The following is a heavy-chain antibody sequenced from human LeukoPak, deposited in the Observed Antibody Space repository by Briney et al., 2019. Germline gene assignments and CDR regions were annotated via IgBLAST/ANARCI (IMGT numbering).Heavy chain of an antibody. V-gene: IGHV4-34*01. CDR2: INHSGST. J-gene: IGHJ2*01. CDR3: ARAWYFDL. Sequence: SETLSLTCAVYGGSFSGYYWSWIRQPPGKGLEWIGEINHSGSTNYNPPLKSRVTIPVDTSKNQFSLKLSSVTAADTAVYYCARAWYFDLWGRGTLVTVSS. CDR1: GGSFSGYY.